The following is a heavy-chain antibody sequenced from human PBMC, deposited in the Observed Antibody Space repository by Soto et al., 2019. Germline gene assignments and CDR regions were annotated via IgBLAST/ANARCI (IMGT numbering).Heavy chain of an antibody. D-gene: IGHD2-2*03. CDR3: AKTAGYFKAEYYPTSIHV. V-gene: IGHV3-23*01. CDR1: GFTFMHYA. CDR2: ISGRGDST. J-gene: IGHJ6*02. Sequence: GGSLRLSCAASGFTFMHYAMSWVRQAPGKGLEWVSRISGRGDSTYYADSVKGRFTISRDNSKNTLYLQMNSLRAEDTALYFFAKTAGYFKAEYYPTSIHVCCQGPTVTVSS.